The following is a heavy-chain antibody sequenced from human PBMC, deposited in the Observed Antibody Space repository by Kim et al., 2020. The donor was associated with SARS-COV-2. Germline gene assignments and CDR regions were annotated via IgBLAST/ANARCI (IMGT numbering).Heavy chain of an antibody. CDR1: GFTFSNAW. J-gene: IGHJ3*02. Sequence: GGSLRLSCAASGFTFSNAWMSWVRQAPGKGLELVGRIKSKTDGGTTDYAAPVKGRFTISRDDSKNTLYLQMNSLKTEDTAVYYCTTDCGDLVPAAMHAFDIWGQGTMVTVSS. CDR2: IKSKTDGGTT. V-gene: IGHV3-15*01. CDR3: TTDCGDLVPAAMHAFDI. D-gene: IGHD2-2*01.